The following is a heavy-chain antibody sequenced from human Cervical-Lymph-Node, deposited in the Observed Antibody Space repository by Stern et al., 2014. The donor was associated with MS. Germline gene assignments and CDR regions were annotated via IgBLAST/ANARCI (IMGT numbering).Heavy chain of an antibody. V-gene: IGHV3-74*01. Sequence: EVQLVESGGGLVQPGGSLRLSCAASGFTFSSYWMHWVRQAPGKGLVWVSRIRSDGSSSSYADSGKGRFTASRDNAKNTLYLQMNSLRAEDTAVYYCARVQECTRTTCYSGMDVWGQGTTVTVSS. CDR1: GFTFSSYW. CDR3: ARVQECTRTTCYSGMDV. D-gene: IGHD2-2*01. J-gene: IGHJ6*02. CDR2: IRSDGSSS.